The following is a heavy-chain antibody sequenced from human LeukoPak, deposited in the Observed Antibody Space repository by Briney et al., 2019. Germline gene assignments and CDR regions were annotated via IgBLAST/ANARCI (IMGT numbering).Heavy chain of an antibody. J-gene: IGHJ6*02. CDR2: ISYDGSNK. D-gene: IGHD6-19*01. Sequence: GGSLRLSCAASGFTFSSYGMHWVRQAPGKGLEWVAVISYDGSNKYYADSVKGRFTISRDNSKNTLYLQVNSLRAEDTAVYYCARDHGSGWNYYYYGMDVWGQGTTVTVSS. V-gene: IGHV3-30*03. CDR1: GFTFSSYG. CDR3: ARDHGSGWNYYYYGMDV.